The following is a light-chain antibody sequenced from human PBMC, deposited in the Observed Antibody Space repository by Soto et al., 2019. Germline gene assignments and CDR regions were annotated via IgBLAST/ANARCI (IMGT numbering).Light chain of an antibody. J-gene: IGKJ1*01. V-gene: IGKV3-15*01. CDR1: KSVNSN. Sequence: EIVLTQSPDTLSLSPGERATLSCRASKSVNSNLAWYQQKPGQAPRLLIYGASTRATGIPARFSGSGSGTEFTLTISSLQSEDFALYYCQQYNNWWTFGQGTKVDIK. CDR2: GAS. CDR3: QQYNNWWT.